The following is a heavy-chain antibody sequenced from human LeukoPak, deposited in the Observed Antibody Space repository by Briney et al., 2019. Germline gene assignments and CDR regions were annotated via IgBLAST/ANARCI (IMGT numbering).Heavy chain of an antibody. CDR3: AREGDGYNLP. CDR2: IIPIFRTA. Sequence: SVKVSCKASGGTFSSYAISWVRQAPGQGLEWMGRIIPIFRTANYAQKFQDRVTITTDESTSTAYMELSSLRSDDTAVYYCAREGDGYNLPWGQGTLVTVSS. CDR1: GGTFSSYA. V-gene: IGHV1-69*05. J-gene: IGHJ5*02. D-gene: IGHD5-24*01.